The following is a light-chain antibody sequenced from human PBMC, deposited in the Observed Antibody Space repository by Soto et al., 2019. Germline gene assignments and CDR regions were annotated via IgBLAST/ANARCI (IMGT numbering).Light chain of an antibody. V-gene: IGKV1-5*03. J-gene: IGKJ1*01. CDR2: KAS. Sequence: DIKMTQSPSTLSASVGDRVTITCRASQSIGSWLAWYQQKPGKAPKSLIYKASSLESGVPSRFSGSGSGTEFTLTISSLQPDDFATYYCQQYFTYAQMFGQGTKVESK. CDR1: QSIGSW. CDR3: QQYFTYAQM.